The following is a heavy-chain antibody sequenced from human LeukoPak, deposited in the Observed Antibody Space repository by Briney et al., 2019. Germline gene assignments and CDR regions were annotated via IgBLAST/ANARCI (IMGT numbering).Heavy chain of an antibody. Sequence: GGSLRLSCAASGFTFSSYAMSWVRQAPGKGLDWVPVISGSGGSTHYADSVKGRFTISRDNSKNTLYLQMNSLRAEDTAVYYCANESPFLDYWGQGTLVTVSS. J-gene: IGHJ4*02. V-gene: IGHV3-23*01. CDR3: ANESPFLDY. CDR2: ISGSGGST. CDR1: GFTFSSYA.